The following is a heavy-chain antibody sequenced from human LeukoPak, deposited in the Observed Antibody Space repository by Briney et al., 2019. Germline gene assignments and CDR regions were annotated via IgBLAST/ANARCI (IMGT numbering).Heavy chain of an antibody. V-gene: IGHV4-34*01. D-gene: IGHD2-2*01. CDR3: ARVISAGEPPVPAANGMDV. CDR1: GGSFSGYY. CDR2: INHSGST. J-gene: IGHJ6*04. Sequence: SETLSLTCAVYGGSFSGYYWSWIRQPPGKGLECIGEINHSGSTNYNPSLKSRVTISVDTSKNQFSLKLSSVTAADTAVYYCARVISAGEPPVPAANGMDVWGKGPTVTVSS.